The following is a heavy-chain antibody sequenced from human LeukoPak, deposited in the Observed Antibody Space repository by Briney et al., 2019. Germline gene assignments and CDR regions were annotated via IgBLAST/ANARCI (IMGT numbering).Heavy chain of an antibody. Sequence: SETLSLTCTVSGGSISNYYWSWIRQPPGKGLEWIGYIYYSGNTNYNPSLKSRVTISVDTSKNQFSLKLSSVTAADTAVYYCARISRLRASYFDLWGRGTLVTVSS. CDR1: GGSISNYY. D-gene: IGHD4-17*01. V-gene: IGHV4-59*08. J-gene: IGHJ2*01. CDR3: ARISRLRASYFDL. CDR2: IYYSGNT.